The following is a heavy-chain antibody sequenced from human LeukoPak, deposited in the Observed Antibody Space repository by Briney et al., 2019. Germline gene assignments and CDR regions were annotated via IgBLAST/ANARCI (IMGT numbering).Heavy chain of an antibody. J-gene: IGHJ4*02. D-gene: IGHD3-22*01. V-gene: IGHV4-4*07. CDR2: IYTSGST. CDR1: GGSISSYY. Sequence: SETLSLTCTVSGGSISSYYWSWIRQPAGKGLEWIGRIYTSGSTNYNPSLKSRVTMSVDTSKNQFPLKLSSVTAADTAVYYCARVSGYYDSSGYYYFDYWGQGTLVTVSS. CDR3: ARVSGYYDSSGYYYFDY.